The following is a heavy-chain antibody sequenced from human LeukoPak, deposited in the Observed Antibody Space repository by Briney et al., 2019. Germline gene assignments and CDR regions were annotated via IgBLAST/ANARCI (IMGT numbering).Heavy chain of an antibody. V-gene: IGHV3-30*03. Sequence: GGSLRLSCAASGFTFSSYGMHWVRQAPGKGLEWVALISYDGSNKYYVDSVKGRFTISRDNSKNTLYLQMNSLRAEDTAVYYCARGTTVVWKPPFDPWGQGTLVTVSS. J-gene: IGHJ5*02. D-gene: IGHD4-23*01. CDR1: GFTFSSYG. CDR3: ARGTTVVWKPPFDP. CDR2: ISYDGSNK.